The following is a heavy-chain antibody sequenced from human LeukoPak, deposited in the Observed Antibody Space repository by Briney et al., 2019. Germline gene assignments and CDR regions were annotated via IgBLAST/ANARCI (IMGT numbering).Heavy chain of an antibody. CDR1: GGTFSSYV. CDR3: AREVKVRYGATPGYYYYMDV. CDR2: VFPIFGTA. Sequence: WASVKVSCKASGGTFSSYVISWVRQAPGQGLEWMGGVFPIFGTANYEQNFQRRVTITTDESTSTAYIELSSLRSEDTAVYYCAREVKVRYGATPGYYYYMDVWGKGTTVTVSS. J-gene: IGHJ6*03. D-gene: IGHD3-10*01. V-gene: IGHV1-69*05.